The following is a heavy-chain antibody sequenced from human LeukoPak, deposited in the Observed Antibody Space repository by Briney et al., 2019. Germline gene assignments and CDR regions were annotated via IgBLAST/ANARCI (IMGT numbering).Heavy chain of an antibody. CDR2: IIPIFGTA. D-gene: IGHD3-10*01. V-gene: IGHV1-69*06. J-gene: IGHJ6*03. Sequence: ASAKVSCKASGGTFSSYAISWVRQAPGQGLEWMGGIIPIFGTANYAQKFQGRVTITADKSTSTAYMELSSLRSEDTAVYYCARDIPSYGSGRAYYMDVWGKGTTVTVSS. CDR1: GGTFSSYA. CDR3: ARDIPSYGSGRAYYMDV.